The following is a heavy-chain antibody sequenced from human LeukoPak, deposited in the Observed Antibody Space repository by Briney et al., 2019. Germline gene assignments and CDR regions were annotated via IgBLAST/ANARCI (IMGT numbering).Heavy chain of an antibody. CDR2: IYSSGST. CDR1: GDSISNYY. J-gene: IGHJ4*02. V-gene: IGHV4-4*07. Sequence: PSETLSLTCTVSGDSISNYYWNWIRQPAGKGLEWIGRIYSSGSTNYNPSLKSRVTMSVDMSKKQFSLKLSSVTAADTAVYYCARGGGAYPFYHWGRGTLVTVSS. D-gene: IGHD4-23*01. CDR3: ARGGGAYPFYH.